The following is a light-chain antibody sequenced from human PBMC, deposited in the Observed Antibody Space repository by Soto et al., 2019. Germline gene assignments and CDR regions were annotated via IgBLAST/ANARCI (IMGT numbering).Light chain of an antibody. CDR1: QSVSSN. CDR2: GAS. Sequence: EIVMTQSPATLSVSPGERATLSCRASQSVSSNSAWYQQKPGQAPRLLIYGASSRATGIPVRFRGSGSGTEFTLTISSLQSEDFAVYSCQQYNNWPLTFGQGTRREIK. V-gene: IGKV3-15*01. CDR3: QQYNNWPLT. J-gene: IGKJ5*01.